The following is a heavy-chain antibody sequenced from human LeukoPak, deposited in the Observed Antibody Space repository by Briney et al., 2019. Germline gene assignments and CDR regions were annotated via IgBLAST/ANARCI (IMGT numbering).Heavy chain of an antibody. V-gene: IGHV3-66*01. J-gene: IGHJ3*02. CDR3: AKARGPAAKLIDVFDI. CDR2: LYTGGST. D-gene: IGHD2-2*01. Sequence: GGSLRLSCAASGFTVSSNYMSWVRPAPGKGLEWVSVLYTGGSTYYADSVKGRFTISRDNSKNTLYLQMNSLRAEDTAVCYCAKARGPAAKLIDVFDIWGQGTMVTVSS. CDR1: GFTVSSNY.